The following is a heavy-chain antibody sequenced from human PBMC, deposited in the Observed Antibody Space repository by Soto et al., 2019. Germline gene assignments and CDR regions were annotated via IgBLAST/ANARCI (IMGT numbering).Heavy chain of an antibody. V-gene: IGHV3-7*01. D-gene: IGHD1-1*01. CDR1: GFTFSSHW. Sequence: PGGSLRLSCAASGFTFSSHWMTWVRQAPGKVLEWLANINEDGSEKYYVDSVKGRFTISRDNAKNSLYLQMNSLRAEDTALFYCARGDNPEYWGQGTLVTVSS. J-gene: IGHJ4*02. CDR2: INEDGSEK. CDR3: ARGDNPEY.